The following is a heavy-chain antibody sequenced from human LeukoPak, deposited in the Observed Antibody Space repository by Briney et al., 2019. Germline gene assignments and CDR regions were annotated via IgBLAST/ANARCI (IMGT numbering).Heavy chain of an antibody. Sequence: PSETLSLTCTVSGGSISSYYWSWIRQPPGKGLEWIGYIYYSGSTNYNPSLKSRVTISVDTSKNQFSLKLSSVTAADTAVYYCARQVGSGWLFDYWGQGTLVTVSS. CDR1: GGSISSYY. J-gene: IGHJ4*02. V-gene: IGHV4-59*08. D-gene: IGHD6-19*01. CDR3: ARQVGSGWLFDY. CDR2: IYYSGST.